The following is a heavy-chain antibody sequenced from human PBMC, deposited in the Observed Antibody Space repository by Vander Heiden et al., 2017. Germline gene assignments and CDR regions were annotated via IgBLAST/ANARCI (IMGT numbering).Heavy chain of an antibody. CDR1: GSTFGSYA. V-gene: IGHV3-23*01. Sequence: EVQPLASGGGLVQPGGSPRLSCAPSGSTFGSYAMGWVRQAPGKGLEWVSAISGSGGSTYYADSVKGRFTISRDNSKNTLYLQMNSLRAEDTAVYYCAKVKSAMVINWFDPWGQGTLVTVSS. CDR3: AKVKSAMVINWFDP. J-gene: IGHJ5*02. D-gene: IGHD5-18*01. CDR2: ISGSGGST.